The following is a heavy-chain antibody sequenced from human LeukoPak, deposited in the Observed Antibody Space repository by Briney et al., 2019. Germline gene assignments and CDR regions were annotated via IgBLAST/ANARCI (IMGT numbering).Heavy chain of an antibody. CDR2: IYYSGST. CDR1: GGSIRSYY. CDR3: ARDRWGDIVATSLQWFDP. D-gene: IGHD5-12*01. Sequence: PSETLSLTCTVSGGSIRSYYWSWIRQPPGKGLEWIGYIYYSGSTNYNPSLKSRVTISVDTSKNQFSLKLSSVTAADTAVYYCARDRWGDIVATSLQWFDPWGQGTLVTVSS. V-gene: IGHV4-59*12. J-gene: IGHJ5*02.